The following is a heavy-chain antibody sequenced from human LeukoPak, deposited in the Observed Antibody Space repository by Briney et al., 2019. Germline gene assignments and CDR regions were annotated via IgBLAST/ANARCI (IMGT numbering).Heavy chain of an antibody. V-gene: IGHV3-7*03. CDR2: IKQDGSEK. J-gene: IGHJ4*02. Sequence: GGSLRLSCEAAGTTFSRYWMNWVRQAPGKGLEWVANIKQDGSEKYYVDSVKGRFTISRDNAKDSLYLQMNSLRAEDTAVYYCAGGAGWLVDYWGQGTLVTVSS. CDR1: GTTFSRYW. CDR3: AGGAGWLVDY. D-gene: IGHD6-19*01.